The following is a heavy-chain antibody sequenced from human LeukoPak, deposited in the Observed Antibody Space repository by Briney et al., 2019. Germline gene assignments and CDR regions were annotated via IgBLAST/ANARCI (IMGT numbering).Heavy chain of an antibody. Sequence: ASVKVSCKASGGTFSSYAISWVRQAPGQGLEWMGRIIPILGIANYAQKFQGRVTITADKSTSTAYMELSSLRSEDTAVYYCARDPPTVAANNWFDSWGQGTLVTVSS. CDR1: GGTFSSYA. V-gene: IGHV1-69*04. J-gene: IGHJ5*01. CDR2: IIPILGIA. CDR3: ARDPPTVAANNWFDS. D-gene: IGHD2-15*01.